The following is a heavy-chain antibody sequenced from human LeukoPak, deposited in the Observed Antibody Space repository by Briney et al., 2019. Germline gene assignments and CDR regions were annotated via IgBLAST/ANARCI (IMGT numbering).Heavy chain of an antibody. CDR3: ARHITEASSDWFDP. Sequence: GESLKISCKGSGYSFTNYWIGWVRQMSGKGLEWMGIIYPGDSDTRYSPSFQGQVTISADKSISTAYLQWSSLKASDTAMYYCARHITEASSDWFDPWGQGTLVTVSS. CDR1: GYSFTNYW. J-gene: IGHJ5*02. D-gene: IGHD1-14*01. V-gene: IGHV5-51*01. CDR2: IYPGDSDT.